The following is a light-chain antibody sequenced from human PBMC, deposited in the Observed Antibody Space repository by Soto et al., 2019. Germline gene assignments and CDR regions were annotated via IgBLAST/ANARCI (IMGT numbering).Light chain of an antibody. CDR1: SSDVGGYNY. Sequence: QSVLTQPASVSGSPGQSITIPCTGTSSDVGGYNYVSWYQQHPGKVPELIIYEVNNRPSGVSNRFSGSKSGNTASLTISGLQAEDEADYYCSSFTSSSTQVLGGRTQLTVL. J-gene: IGLJ3*02. CDR3: SSFTSSSTQV. CDR2: EVN. V-gene: IGLV2-14*01.